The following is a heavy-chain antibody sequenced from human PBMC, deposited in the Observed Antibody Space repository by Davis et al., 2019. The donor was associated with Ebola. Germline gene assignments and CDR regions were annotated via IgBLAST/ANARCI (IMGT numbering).Heavy chain of an antibody. CDR2: INPNSGGT. CDR1: GYTFTSYG. CDR3: AAGFYGY. V-gene: IGHV1-2*06. J-gene: IGHJ4*02. D-gene: IGHD3-3*01. Sequence: ASVKVSCKASGYTFTSYGISWVRQAPGQGLEWMGRINPNSGGTNYAQKFQGRVTMTRDTSISTAYMELSRLRSDDTAVYYCAAGFYGYWGQGTLVTVSS.